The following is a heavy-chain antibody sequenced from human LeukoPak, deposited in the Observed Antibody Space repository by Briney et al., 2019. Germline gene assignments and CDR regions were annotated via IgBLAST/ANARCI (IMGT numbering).Heavy chain of an antibody. CDR2: VSGSGDST. CDR3: ARGRPHGNDY. J-gene: IGHJ4*02. V-gene: IGHV3-23*01. CDR1: GCTLSSYA. Sequence: AESLTLSCAASGCTLSSYAMSWVRQPPGNGRGWVSGVSGSGDSTYYADFVKGRFSISRDNAKNTLYLQMNSLRVEDTAVYYCARGRPHGNDYWGQGTLVTVSS. D-gene: IGHD4-23*01.